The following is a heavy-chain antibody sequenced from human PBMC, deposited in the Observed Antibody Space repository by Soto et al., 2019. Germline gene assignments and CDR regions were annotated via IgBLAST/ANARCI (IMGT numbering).Heavy chain of an antibody. CDR2: IYYSGST. Sequence: SETLSLTCAVYGGSFSGYYWSWIRQPPGKGLEWIGYIYYSGSTFYNPSLMSRLAISVXXXXXXFXLXLXXXTAAXSAVYYCARLESVTRSLGYFDYWGQGIRVTVSS. J-gene: IGHJ4*02. D-gene: IGHD7-27*01. CDR1: GGSFSGYY. V-gene: IGHV4-34*01. CDR3: ARLESVTRSLGYFDY.